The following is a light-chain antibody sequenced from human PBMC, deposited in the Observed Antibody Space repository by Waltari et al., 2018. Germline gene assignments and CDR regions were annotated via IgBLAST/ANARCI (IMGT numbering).Light chain of an antibody. J-gene: IGLJ1*01. CDR2: RNN. CDR1: SSNIGSNY. V-gene: IGLV1-47*01. CDR3: AAWDDSLSGFYV. Sequence: QSVLPQPPSASGTPGQRVTIPCSGRSSNIGSNYLYWYQQLPGTAPKLLIYRNNQRPSGVPDRFSGSKSGTSASLAISGLRSEDEADYYCAAWDDSLSGFYVFGTGTKVTVL.